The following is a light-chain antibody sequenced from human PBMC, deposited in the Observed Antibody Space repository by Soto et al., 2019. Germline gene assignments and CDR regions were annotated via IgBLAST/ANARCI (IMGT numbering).Light chain of an antibody. CDR2: YVS. V-gene: IGKV2-30*01. J-gene: IGKJ3*01. CDR1: QSLVSSDGNTY. Sequence: EVVMTQSPLSLPVTLGQPASISCRSSQSLVSSDGNTYLNWFQQRPGQSPRRLIYYVSNRDSGVPDRFSGSGSGTDFTLRISRVEAEDVGVYYCMQGTHWPLTFGPGTKVDIK. CDR3: MQGTHWPLT.